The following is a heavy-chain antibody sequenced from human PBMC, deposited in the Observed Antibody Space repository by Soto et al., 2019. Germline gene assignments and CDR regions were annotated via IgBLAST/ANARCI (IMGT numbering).Heavy chain of an antibody. CDR1: GFTVSSNY. D-gene: IGHD6-6*01. V-gene: IGHV3-53*04. Sequence: EVQLVESGGGLVQPGGSLRLSCAASGFTVSSNYMSWVRQAPGKGLEWVSVIYSGGSTYYADSVKGRFTISRHNSKNTLYLQMNSLRADDKAVYYCGRDSSSSDYYYYYMDVWGKGTTVTVSS. CDR2: IYSGGST. J-gene: IGHJ6*03. CDR3: GRDSSSSDYYYYYMDV.